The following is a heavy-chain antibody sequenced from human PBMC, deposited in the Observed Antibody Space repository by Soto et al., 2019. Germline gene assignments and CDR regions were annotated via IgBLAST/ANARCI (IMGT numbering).Heavy chain of an antibody. Sequence: SETLSLTCTVSGGSISSGDYYWSWIRQPPGKGLEWVGYIYYSGSTYYNPSLKSRVTISVDTSKNQFSLKLSSVTAADTAVYYCARDLMVGGALSLGINVWGQGTTVTVSS. CDR3: ARDLMVGGALSLGINV. V-gene: IGHV4-30-4*01. CDR2: IYYSGST. D-gene: IGHD3-10*01. CDR1: GGSISSGDYY. J-gene: IGHJ6*02.